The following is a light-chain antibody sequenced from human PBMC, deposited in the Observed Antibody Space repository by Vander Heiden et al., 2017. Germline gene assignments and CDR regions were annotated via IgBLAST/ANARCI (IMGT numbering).Light chain of an antibody. CDR1: SSNIGAGYD. J-gene: IGLJ3*02. V-gene: IGLV1-40*01. CDR3: QSYDSSLSGSL. CDR2: GNS. Sequence: QSVLPQPPSVSGAPGQRVTISCTGSSSNIGAGYDVHCYQHLPGSAPKLLICGNSNRPSGVPDRFSGSKSGTSASLAITGLQAEDEADYYCQSYDSSLSGSLFGGGTKLTVL.